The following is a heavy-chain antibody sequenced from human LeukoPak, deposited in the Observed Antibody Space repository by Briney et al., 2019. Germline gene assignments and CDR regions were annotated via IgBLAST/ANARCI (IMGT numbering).Heavy chain of an antibody. CDR1: GYTFTSYD. V-gene: IGHV1-8*01. Sequence: GSVKVSCKASGYTFTSYDVSWVRQASGQGLEWVGWMNPNSGNTGYAQNFQGRVTMTRDTSISTAYMELTSLRSEDTAIYYCARGITSDYWGQGILITVSS. CDR2: MNPNSGNT. J-gene: IGHJ4*02. CDR3: ARGITSDY.